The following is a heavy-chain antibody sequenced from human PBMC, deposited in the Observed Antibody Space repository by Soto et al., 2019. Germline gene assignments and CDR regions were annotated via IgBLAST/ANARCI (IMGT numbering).Heavy chain of an antibody. J-gene: IGHJ4*02. CDR3: ARVDEYDYGEYYFDY. Sequence: PGGSLRLSCAASGFTFSDYYMSWIRQAPGKGLEWVSYISSSGSTIYYADSVKGRFTISRDNAKNSLYLQMNSLRAEDTAVYYCARVDEYDYGEYYFDYWGQGTLVTVSS. D-gene: IGHD4-17*01. V-gene: IGHV3-11*01. CDR2: ISSSGSTI. CDR1: GFTFSDYY.